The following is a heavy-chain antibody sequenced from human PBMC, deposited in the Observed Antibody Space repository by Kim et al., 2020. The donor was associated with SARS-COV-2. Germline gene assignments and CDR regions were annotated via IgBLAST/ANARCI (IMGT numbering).Heavy chain of an antibody. D-gene: IGHD1-26*01. V-gene: IGHV3-23*01. J-gene: IGHJ4*03. CDR2: ISGSGGNT. Sequence: GGSLRLSCAASGFTFSTYAMNWVRQAPGKGPQWVSAISGSGGNTYYADSVKGRFTISRDNSKNTLYLQMNSLRAEDTAVYYCAKEGASGSDGPLGLDCWGPGTPGSVSP. CDR1: GFTFSTYA. CDR3: AKEGASGSDGPLGLDC.